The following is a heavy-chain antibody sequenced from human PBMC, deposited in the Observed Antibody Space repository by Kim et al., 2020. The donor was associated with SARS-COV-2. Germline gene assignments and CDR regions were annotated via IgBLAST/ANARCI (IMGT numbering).Heavy chain of an antibody. J-gene: IGHJ4*02. V-gene: IGHV1-69*04. CDR1: GDTFSSYA. CDR2: IIPIVDIA. CDR3: ASRPTGTGLRGNDY. Sequence: SVKVSCKASGDTFSSYAISWVRQAPGQGLEWMGRIIPIVDIANYAQKFQGRVTITADKSTSTAYMELNSLRSEDTAVYYCASRPTGTGLRGNDYWGQGTLVTVSS. D-gene: IGHD3-10*01.